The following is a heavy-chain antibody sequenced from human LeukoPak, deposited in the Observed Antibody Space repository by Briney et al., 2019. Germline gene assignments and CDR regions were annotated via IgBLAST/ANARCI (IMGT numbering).Heavy chain of an antibody. D-gene: IGHD4-17*01. CDR2: IYPGDSDT. CDR3: ARLLDYDSTYYYMDV. Sequence: GESLKISCETSGYNFLTFWIAWVRQMTGKGLEWMGVIYPGDSDTRYSPSFQGQVSISVDTSLSTAYLQWRSLRASDTAMYYCARLLDYDSTYYYMDVWGIGTSVIVS. V-gene: IGHV5-51*01. J-gene: IGHJ6*03. CDR1: GYNFLTFW.